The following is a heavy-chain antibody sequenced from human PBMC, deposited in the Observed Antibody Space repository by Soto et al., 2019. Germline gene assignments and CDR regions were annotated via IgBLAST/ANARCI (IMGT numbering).Heavy chain of an antibody. D-gene: IGHD6-19*01. CDR3: ARDSGSGWLYYFDY. CDR1: GFTFGSYG. CDR2: ISSSSSYI. V-gene: IGHV3-21*04. J-gene: IGHJ4*02. Sequence: GGSLRLSYTASGFTFGSYGRSWVRQATGKGLEWVSSISSSSSYIYYADSVKGRFTISRDNAKNSLYLQMNSLRAEDTAVYYCARDSGSGWLYYFDYWGQGALVTVSS.